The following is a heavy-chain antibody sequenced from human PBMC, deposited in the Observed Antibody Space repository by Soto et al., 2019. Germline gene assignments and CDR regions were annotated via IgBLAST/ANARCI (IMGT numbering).Heavy chain of an antibody. CDR2: IDPSDSYT. CDR3: ASKAGAYCGGDCYFPFDI. Sequence: KVSCKASGYTFTSYGISWVRQMPGKGLEWMGRIDPSDSYTNYSPSFQGHVTISADKSISTAYLQWSSLKASDTAMYYCASKAGAYCGGDCYFPFDIWGQGTMVTVS. CDR1: GYTFTSYG. V-gene: IGHV5-10-1*01. D-gene: IGHD2-21*02. J-gene: IGHJ3*02.